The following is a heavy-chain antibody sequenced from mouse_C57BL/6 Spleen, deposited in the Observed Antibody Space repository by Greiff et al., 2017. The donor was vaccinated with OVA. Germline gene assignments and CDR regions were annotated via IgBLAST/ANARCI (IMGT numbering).Heavy chain of an antibody. Sequence: QVQLQQSGAELVKPGASVKISCKASGYAFSSYWMNWVKQRPGKGLEWIGQIYPGDGDTNYNGKFKGKATLTADKSSSTAYMQLSSLTSEDSAVYFCARGDSNYWYFDVWGTGTTVTVSS. D-gene: IGHD2-5*01. J-gene: IGHJ1*03. V-gene: IGHV1-80*01. CDR3: ARGDSNYWYFDV. CDR1: GYAFSSYW. CDR2: IYPGDGDT.